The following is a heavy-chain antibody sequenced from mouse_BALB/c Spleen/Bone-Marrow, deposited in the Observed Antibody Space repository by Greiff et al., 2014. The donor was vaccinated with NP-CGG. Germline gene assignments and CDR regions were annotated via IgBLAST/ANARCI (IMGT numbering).Heavy chain of an antibody. Sequence: VQLKESGGGLVEPGGSLKLSCAASGFTFIACTMSWVRQTPEKRLEWVAYINNGGGSTYYPDTVKGRFTISRDNAKNTLYLQMSSLKSEDTAMYYCARHGEERPVLAMDYWGQGTSVTVSS. CDR2: INNGGGST. CDR3: ARHGEERPVLAMDY. CDR1: GFTFIACT. V-gene: IGHV5-12-2*01. J-gene: IGHJ4*01. D-gene: IGHD2-14*01.